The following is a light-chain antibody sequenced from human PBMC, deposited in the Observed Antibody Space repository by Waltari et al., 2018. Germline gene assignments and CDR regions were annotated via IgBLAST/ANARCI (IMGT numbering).Light chain of an antibody. V-gene: IGKV3-11*01. CDR1: QSVSSY. Sequence: EIVLTQSPATLSLSPGERATLSCRASQSVSSYLAWYQQKPGQAPRLLIYDASNRATGIPARFSGSGSWTDFTLTSSSLEPEDFAVYYGQQRANWPLLTFGGGTKVEIK. J-gene: IGKJ4*01. CDR3: QQRANWPLLT. CDR2: DAS.